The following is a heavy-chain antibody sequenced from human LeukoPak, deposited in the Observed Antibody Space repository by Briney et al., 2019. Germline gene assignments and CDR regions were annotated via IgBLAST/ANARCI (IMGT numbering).Heavy chain of an antibody. Sequence: SVKVSCKASGGTFSSYAISWVRQAPGQGLEWMGGIIPIFGTANYAQKFQGRVTITTDEPTSTAYMELSSLRSEDTAVYYCARWGQVGGSLDYWGQGTLVTVSS. CDR1: GGTFSSYA. V-gene: IGHV1-69*05. CDR2: IIPIFGTA. D-gene: IGHD1-26*01. CDR3: ARWGQVGGSLDY. J-gene: IGHJ4*02.